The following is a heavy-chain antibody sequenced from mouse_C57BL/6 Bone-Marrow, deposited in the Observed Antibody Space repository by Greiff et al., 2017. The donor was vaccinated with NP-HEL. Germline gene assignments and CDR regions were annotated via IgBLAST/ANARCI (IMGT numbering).Heavy chain of an antibody. J-gene: IGHJ2*01. CDR3: ARYGSFDY. CDR2: ISSGSSTI. V-gene: IGHV5-17*01. CDR1: GFTFSDYG. D-gene: IGHD2-2*01. Sequence: EVQRVESGGGLVKPGGSLKLSCAASGFTFSDYGMHWVRQAPGKGLEWVAYISSGSSTIYYADTVKGRFTISRDNSKNTLFLQMTSLRAEDTAMYYCARYGSFDYWGQGTTLTVSS.